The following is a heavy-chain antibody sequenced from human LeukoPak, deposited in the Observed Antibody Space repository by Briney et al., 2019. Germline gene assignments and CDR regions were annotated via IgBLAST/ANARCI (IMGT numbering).Heavy chain of an antibody. Sequence: ASVKVSCKASGYTFTGYYMHWVRQAPGQGLEWMEWINPNSGGTNYAQKFQGRVTMTRDTSISTAYMELSRLRSDDTAVYYCARDRSSWYVSFDYWGQGTLVTVSS. V-gene: IGHV1-2*02. CDR3: ARDRSSWYVSFDY. D-gene: IGHD6-13*01. CDR1: GYTFTGYY. CDR2: INPNSGGT. J-gene: IGHJ4*02.